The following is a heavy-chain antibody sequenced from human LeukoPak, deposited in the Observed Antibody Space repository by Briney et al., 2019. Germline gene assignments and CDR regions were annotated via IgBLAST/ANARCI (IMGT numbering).Heavy chain of an antibody. CDR2: ISYDGSNK. CDR1: GFTFSSYG. Sequence: GVSLRLSCAASGFTFSSYGMHWVRQAPGKGLEWVAVISYDGSNKYYADSVKGRFTISRDNSKNTLYLQMNSLRAEDTAVYYCAKCAIFGDYADDYWGQGTLVTVSS. J-gene: IGHJ4*02. D-gene: IGHD3-10*01. CDR3: AKCAIFGDYADDY. V-gene: IGHV3-30*18.